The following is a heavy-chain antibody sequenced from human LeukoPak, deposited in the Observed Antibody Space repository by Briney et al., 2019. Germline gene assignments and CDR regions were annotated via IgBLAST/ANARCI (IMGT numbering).Heavy chain of an antibody. V-gene: IGHV3-23*01. D-gene: IGHD3-16*02. CDR3: AKEPSYDYVWGSYRPIDY. CDR1: GFTFSNSA. Sequence: GGSLRLSCAASGFTFSNSAMTWVRQAPGKGLELVSVISGSGGSTYYADSVKGRFTISRDNSKNTLYLQKNSLRAEDTAVYYCAKEPSYDYVWGSYRPIDYWGQGTLVTVSS. J-gene: IGHJ4*02. CDR2: ISGSGGST.